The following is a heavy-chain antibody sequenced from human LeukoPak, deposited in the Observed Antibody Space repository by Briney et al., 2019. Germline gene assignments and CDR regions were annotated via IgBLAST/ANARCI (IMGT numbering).Heavy chain of an antibody. CDR3: ARVQSTATSYAWDH. CDR2: IHHSGSV. V-gene: IGHV4-34*01. CDR1: GGSLTGYF. Sequence: SETLSLTCDVSGGSLTGYFWTWIRQAPGKGLEWIGEIHHSGSVDYNPSLKSRLTISLDVSKRQFSLKLTSVTATDTAIYFCARVQSTATSYAWDHWGQGTLVTVSS. J-gene: IGHJ4*02. D-gene: IGHD2-2*01.